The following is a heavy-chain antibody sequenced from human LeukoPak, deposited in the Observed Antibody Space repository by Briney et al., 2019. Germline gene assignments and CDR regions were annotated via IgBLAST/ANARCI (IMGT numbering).Heavy chain of an antibody. CDR2: VIPSDGAT. CDR3: ARAGSESSIGXCGY. D-gene: IGHD2-15*01. CDR1: GYTFTSYY. V-gene: IGHV1-46*01. Sequence: ASVKVSCKASGYTFTSYYMHWVRQAPGQGLEWMGIVIPSDGATKYAQKFQGRVTMTRDTSTTTVYMELSSLRSEDTAVYYCARAGSESSIGXCGYWGQGTLVTVS. J-gene: IGHJ4*02.